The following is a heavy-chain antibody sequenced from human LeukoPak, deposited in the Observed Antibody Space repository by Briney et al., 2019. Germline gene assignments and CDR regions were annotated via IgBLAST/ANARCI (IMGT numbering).Heavy chain of an antibody. Sequence: SETLSLTCAVYGGSFSGYYWSWIRQPPGKGLEWIGEINHSGSTNYNPSLKSRVTISVGTSKNQFSLKLSSVTAADTAVYYCARGRGELELLPWGQGTLVTVSS. CDR2: INHSGST. V-gene: IGHV4-34*01. CDR1: GGSFSGYY. J-gene: IGHJ5*02. D-gene: IGHD1-7*01. CDR3: ARGRGELELLP.